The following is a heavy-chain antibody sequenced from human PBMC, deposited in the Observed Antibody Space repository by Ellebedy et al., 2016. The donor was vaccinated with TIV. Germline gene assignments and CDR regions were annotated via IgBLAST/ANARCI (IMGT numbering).Heavy chain of an antibody. CDR2: IYSGGRT. Sequence: GESLKISCAVSGLTVSNNYMSWVRQAPGKGLEWVSLIYSGGRTDYADSVKGRFTISRDNSKNTVYLQMKSLRAEDTAVYYCARVHRESDGMDVWGQGTLVTVSS. CDR1: GLTVSNNY. J-gene: IGHJ6*02. V-gene: IGHV3-66*01. CDR3: ARVHRESDGMDV.